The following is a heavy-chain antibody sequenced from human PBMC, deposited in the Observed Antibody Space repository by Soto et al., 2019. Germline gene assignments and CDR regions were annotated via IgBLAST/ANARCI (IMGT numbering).Heavy chain of an antibody. CDR3: ARGGYYDSSGSRNYFYYGMNV. J-gene: IGHJ6*02. CDR1: GYTFSSYG. CDR2: VSPYDGYT. Sequence: ASVTVSCQASGYTFSSYGINWVRQAPGQGLEWLGWVSPYDGYTNYAQILQGRVSMTTDTSTKTAYMEVRSLRSDDTAVYYCARGGYYDSSGSRNYFYYGMNVWGQGTTVTVSS. V-gene: IGHV1-18*01. D-gene: IGHD3-22*01.